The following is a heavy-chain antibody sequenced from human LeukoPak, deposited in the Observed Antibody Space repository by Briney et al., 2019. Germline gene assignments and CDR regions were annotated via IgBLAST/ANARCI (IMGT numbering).Heavy chain of an antibody. CDR1: GFTFSLYS. CDR2: ISSSTSTM. V-gene: IGHV3-48*02. CDR3: ARDYYGSGTWYYGMDV. J-gene: IGHJ6*02. Sequence: PGGSLRLSCAASGFTFSLYSMNCVRQAPGKGLEWVSYISSSTSTMYSADSEKGRFTISRDNAKNSLYLQMNSLRDEDTAVYYCARDYYGSGTWYYGMDVWGQGTTVTVSS. D-gene: IGHD3-10*01.